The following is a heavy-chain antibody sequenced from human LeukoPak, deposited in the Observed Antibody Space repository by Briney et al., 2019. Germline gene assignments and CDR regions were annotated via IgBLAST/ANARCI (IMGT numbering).Heavy chain of an antibody. Sequence: PGGSLRLSCAASGLTVTSNYMSWIRQAPGKGLEWVSVIYSGGDTYYADSVKGRFTISRDNSKNTLYLQMNSLRDEDTAVYYCARDTGDWVDYWGQGTLVTVSS. CDR2: IYSGGDT. J-gene: IGHJ4*02. CDR3: ARDTGDWVDY. D-gene: IGHD7-27*01. CDR1: GLTVTSNY. V-gene: IGHV3-53*01.